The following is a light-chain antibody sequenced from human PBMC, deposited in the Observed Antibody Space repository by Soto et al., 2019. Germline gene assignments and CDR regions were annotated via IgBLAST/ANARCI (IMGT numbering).Light chain of an antibody. CDR2: DVN. J-gene: IGLJ1*01. CDR1: SSDVGAHNY. CDR3: GSYAVISV. Sequence: QSALTQPRSVSGSPGQSVTISCTGTSSDVGAHNYVSWYQQHPGKAPKLMIYDVNKRPSGVPDRFSGSKSGNTASLTISGLQADDEADYYCGSYAVISVFGTGTKVTVL. V-gene: IGLV2-11*01.